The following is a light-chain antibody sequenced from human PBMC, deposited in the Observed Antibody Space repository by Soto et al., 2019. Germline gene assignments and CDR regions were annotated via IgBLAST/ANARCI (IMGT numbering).Light chain of an antibody. CDR2: GNS. V-gene: IGLV1-40*01. CDR1: NSNIGVYY. J-gene: IGLJ2*01. CDR3: QSYDSSLSGVV. Sequence: QSVLTQPPSASETPGQWVTISCSGANSNIGVYYVYWYQHLPGTAPKLLIYGNSNRPSGVPDRFSGSKSGTSASLAITGLQAEDEADYYCQSYDSSLSGVVFGGGTKVTVL.